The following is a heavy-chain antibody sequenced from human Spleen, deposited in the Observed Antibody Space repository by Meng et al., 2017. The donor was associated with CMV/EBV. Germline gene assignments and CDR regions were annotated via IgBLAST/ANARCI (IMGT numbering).Heavy chain of an antibody. Sequence: GSVSSVAYYWSWIRQPPGKGLEWIGYIYNTGTTKYDPSLKSRVTLSVDTSKNQLSLKMTSVTAADTAMYYCARQIYDTSGEGWFDPWGQGTLVTVSS. CDR2: IYNTGTT. CDR3: ARQIYDTSGEGWFDP. V-gene: IGHV4-61*07. CDR1: GSVSSVAYY. J-gene: IGHJ5*02. D-gene: IGHD3-16*01.